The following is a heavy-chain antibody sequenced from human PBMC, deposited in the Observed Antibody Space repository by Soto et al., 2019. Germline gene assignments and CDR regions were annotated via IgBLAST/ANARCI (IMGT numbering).Heavy chain of an antibody. CDR1: RGSISSGGYY. J-gene: IGHJ3*02. Sequence: PSETLSLTCTVSRGSISSGGYYWSWIRQRPGKGLEWIGYIYYSGSTYYNPSLKSRVTISVDTSKNQFCMKLSSVPAADTAVYYWARRVEGAVIAIDADDICGKRTRVTVSS. CDR2: IYYSGST. D-gene: IGHD3-16*02. CDR3: ARRVEGAVIAIDADDI. V-gene: IGHV4-31*03.